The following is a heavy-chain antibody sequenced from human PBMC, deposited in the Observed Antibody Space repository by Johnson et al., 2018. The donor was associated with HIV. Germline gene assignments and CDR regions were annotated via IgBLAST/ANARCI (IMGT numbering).Heavy chain of an antibody. Sequence: QVQLVESGGGVVQPGRSLRLSCAASGFTFSSYAMHWVRQAPAKGLEWVAIISYDGGDKDYADSVKGRFTISRDSSKNTLYLQMDSLRAEDTALYYCAKDLRLSSGQWLVQGGAFDIWGQGTMVTVSS. CDR1: GFTFSSYA. D-gene: IGHD6-19*01. V-gene: IGHV3-30*04. J-gene: IGHJ3*02. CDR3: AKDLRLSSGQWLVQGGAFDI. CDR2: ISYDGGDK.